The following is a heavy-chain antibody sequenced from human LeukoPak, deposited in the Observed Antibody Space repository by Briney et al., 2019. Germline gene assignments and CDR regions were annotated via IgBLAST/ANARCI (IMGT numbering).Heavy chain of an antibody. CDR3: AKTAMVSDAFDI. CDR2: ISGSGGST. Sequence: GESLRLSCAASGFTFSSYAMSWVRQPPGKGLEWVSAISGSGGSTYYADSVKGRFTISRDNSKNTLYLQMNSLRAEDTAVYYCAKTAMVSDAFDIWGQGTMVTVSS. CDR1: GFTFSSYA. D-gene: IGHD5-18*01. J-gene: IGHJ3*02. V-gene: IGHV3-23*01.